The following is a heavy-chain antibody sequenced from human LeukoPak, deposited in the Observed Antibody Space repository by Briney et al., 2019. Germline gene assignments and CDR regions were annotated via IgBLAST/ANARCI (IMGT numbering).Heavy chain of an antibody. V-gene: IGHV1-2*02. D-gene: IGHD1-7*01. J-gene: IGHJ4*02. CDR3: ARDKVIRNYAAFDY. CDR1: GYNFINYY. Sequence: ASVKVSCKASGYNFINYYIHWVRQAPGQGLEWMGWINPNSGGTNYAQKFQGRVTMTRDTSISTAYMELSRLRSDDTAVYYCARDKVIRNYAAFDYWGQGTLVTVSS. CDR2: INPNSGGT.